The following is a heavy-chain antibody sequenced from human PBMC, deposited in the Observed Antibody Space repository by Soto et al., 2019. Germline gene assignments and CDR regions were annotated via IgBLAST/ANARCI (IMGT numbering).Heavy chain of an antibody. CDR2: INWNGGST. Sequence: PGGSLRLSCAASGFNFGASWMAWVRQAPGKGLEWVSGINWNGGSTGYADSVKGRFTISRDNAKNSLYLQMNSLRAEDTALYHCARSGYDSVMVYDYWGQGTLVTVSS. D-gene: IGHD5-12*01. CDR1: GFNFGASW. V-gene: IGHV3-20*01. CDR3: ARSGYDSVMVYDY. J-gene: IGHJ4*02.